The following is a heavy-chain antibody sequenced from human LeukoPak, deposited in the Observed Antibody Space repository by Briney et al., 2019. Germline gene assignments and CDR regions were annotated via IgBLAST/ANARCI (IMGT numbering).Heavy chain of an antibody. CDR3: ARETQLGMAY. D-gene: IGHD7-27*01. CDR1: GGSISSYY. Sequence: KPSETLSLTCTVSGGSISSYYWSWIRQPPGKGLEWIGYIYYSGSTNYNPSLKSRVTISVDTSKNQFSLKLSSVTAADTAVYYCARETQLGMAYWGQGTLVTVSS. V-gene: IGHV4-59*12. J-gene: IGHJ4*02. CDR2: IYYSGST.